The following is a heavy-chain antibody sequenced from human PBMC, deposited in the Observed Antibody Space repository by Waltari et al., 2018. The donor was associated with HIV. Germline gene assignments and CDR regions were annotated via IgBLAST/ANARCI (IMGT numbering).Heavy chain of an antibody. J-gene: IGHJ4*02. CDR2: SSYDGNKK. V-gene: IGHV3-30*18. D-gene: IGHD3-10*01. CDR1: GFTFRPYD. CDR3: VKESGLYASGSTKYYFDY. Sequence: QVQLVESGGDVVQPGRSLTLSCAASGFTFRPYDIHRVRQAPGKGLEWVEVSSYDGNKKYFADSVKGRFTISRDNSKNMLYLQMNSLRIADTAVYYCVKESGLYASGSTKYYFDYWGQGTLVTVSS.